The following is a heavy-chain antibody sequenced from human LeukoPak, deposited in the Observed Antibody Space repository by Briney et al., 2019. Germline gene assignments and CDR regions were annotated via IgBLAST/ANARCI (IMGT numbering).Heavy chain of an antibody. CDR1: GFTLSTYW. CDR3: ASWGAGGNS. J-gene: IGHJ4*02. CDR2: INPDGSGK. V-gene: IGHV3-7*01. D-gene: IGHD3-16*01. Sequence: GGSLRLSCEASGFTLSTYWMNWVHQVPGKGLDWVANINPDGSGKRYVDSVEGRFTIARDNADNPLSLQMNSLRAEDTAVYYCASWGAGGNSWGQGTLVTVSS.